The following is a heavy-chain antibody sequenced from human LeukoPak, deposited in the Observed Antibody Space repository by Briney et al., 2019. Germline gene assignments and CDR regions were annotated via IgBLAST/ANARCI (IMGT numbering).Heavy chain of an antibody. D-gene: IGHD2-2*01. J-gene: IGHJ5*02. Sequence: GASVKVSCKASGYTFTSYYMHWVRQAPGQGLEWMGIINPSGGSTSYAQKFQGRVTITTDESTSTAYMELSSLRSEDTAVYYCARDPPRYCSSTSCYQTWGQGTLVTVSS. CDR3: ARDPPRYCSSTSCYQT. V-gene: IGHV1-46*01. CDR2: INPSGGST. CDR1: GYTFTSYY.